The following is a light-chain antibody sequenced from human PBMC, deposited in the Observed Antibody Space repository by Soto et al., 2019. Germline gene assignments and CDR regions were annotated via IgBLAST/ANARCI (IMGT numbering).Light chain of an antibody. V-gene: IGKV1-5*03. CDR1: QSISSW. CDR3: HQYNSNPYT. CDR2: KAS. Sequence: DIQMTQSPSTLSASVGDRVTITCRASQSISSWLAWYQQKPGKAPKLLLYKASTLESGVPSRFSGSGSGTHLTLTVSSLQPDEFATYYSHQYNSNPYTFGQGTKLQIK. J-gene: IGKJ2*01.